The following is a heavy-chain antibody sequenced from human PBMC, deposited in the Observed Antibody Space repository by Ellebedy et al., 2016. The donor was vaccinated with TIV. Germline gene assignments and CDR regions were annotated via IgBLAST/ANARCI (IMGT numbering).Heavy chain of an antibody. J-gene: IGHJ4*02. CDR1: GFRFDDYG. V-gene: IGHV3-9*01. CDR2: INWNSDNI. D-gene: IGHD2-8*02. CDR3: GKAMTGGLLAPLDY. Sequence: SLKISCATSGFRFDDYGMQWVRQAPGKGLEWVSSINWNSDNIVYADSVKGRFTISRDNAKKFLYLQMNSLRPEDTAFYYCGKAMTGGLLAPLDYWGQGTSVTVAS.